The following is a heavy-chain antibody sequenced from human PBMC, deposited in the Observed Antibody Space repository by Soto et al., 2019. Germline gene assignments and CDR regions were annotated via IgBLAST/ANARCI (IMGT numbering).Heavy chain of an antibody. J-gene: IGHJ4*02. CDR3: ALRHGFGELFYFDY. CDR2: ISYDGSNK. D-gene: IGHD3-10*01. CDR1: GFTFSSYA. V-gene: IGHV3-30-3*01. Sequence: GGSLRLSCAASGFTFSSYAMHWVRQAPGKGLEWVAVISYDGSNKYYADSVKGRFTISRDNSKNTLYLQMNSLRAEDTAVYYCALRHGFGELFYFDYWGQGTLVTVSS.